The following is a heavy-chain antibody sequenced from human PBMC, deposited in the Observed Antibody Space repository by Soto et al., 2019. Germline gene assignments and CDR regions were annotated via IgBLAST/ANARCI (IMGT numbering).Heavy chain of an antibody. V-gene: IGHV3-48*01. CDR3: ANDLLYIRGVIHNWFAF. CDR1: GFTFSSYS. Sequence: PGGSLRLSCAASGFTFSSYSMNWVRQAPGKGLEWVSYISSSSSTIYYADSVKGRFTISRDNAKNSLYLQMNSLRAEDTAVYYCANDLLYIRGVIHNWFAFWGQGTLVTVSS. D-gene: IGHD3-10*02. J-gene: IGHJ5*01. CDR2: ISSSSSTI.